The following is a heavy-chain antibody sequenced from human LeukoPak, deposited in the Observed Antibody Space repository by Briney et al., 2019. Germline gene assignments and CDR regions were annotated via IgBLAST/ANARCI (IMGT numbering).Heavy chain of an antibody. D-gene: IGHD1-26*01. Sequence: SETLSLTCTVSGVSISSGSYYWSWIRQPAGKGLEWIVRIYTSGSTNYNPSLKSRVTISVDTSKNQLSLKLSSVTAADTAVYYCARVSGSYGAFDIWGQGTMVTVSS. CDR1: GVSISSGSYY. J-gene: IGHJ3*02. CDR3: ARVSGSYGAFDI. CDR2: IYTSGST. V-gene: IGHV4-61*02.